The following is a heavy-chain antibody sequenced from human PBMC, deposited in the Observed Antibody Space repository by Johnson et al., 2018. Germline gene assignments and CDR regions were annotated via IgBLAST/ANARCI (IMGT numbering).Heavy chain of an antibody. CDR3: ARAYEGTFDLDYVHY. J-gene: IGHJ4*02. CDR1: GFTFSKSW. V-gene: IGHV3-7*01. D-gene: IGHD1-1*01. Sequence: VQLVQSGGDLVQPGGSLRLSCAASGFTFSKSWMSWVRQAPGKGLKWVANINQDGSEKYYVHSVKGRFTIPRDNAKNSLYLQMNSLRGEDTALYYYARAYEGTFDLDYVHYWGQGTLVTVSS. CDR2: INQDGSEK.